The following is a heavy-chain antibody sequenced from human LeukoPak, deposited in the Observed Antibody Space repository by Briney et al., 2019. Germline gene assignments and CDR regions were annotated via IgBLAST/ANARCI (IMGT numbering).Heavy chain of an antibody. J-gene: IGHJ4*02. CDR2: IYSGGRT. V-gene: IGHV3-66*01. Sequence: PGGSLRLSCAASGLTVSNNYMRWVRQAPGKGLEWVSVIYSGGRTYYADSVKGRFTISRDNSKNTLFLQMNSLRGEDTAVYYCARGKESGSPVFDYWGQGTLVTVSS. CDR1: GLTVSNNY. CDR3: ARGKESGSPVFDY. D-gene: IGHD1-26*01.